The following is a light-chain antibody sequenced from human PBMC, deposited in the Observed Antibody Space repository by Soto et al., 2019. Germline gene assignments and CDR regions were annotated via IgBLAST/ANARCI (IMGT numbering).Light chain of an antibody. CDR2: GAS. Sequence: EIVLTQSPGTLSLSPGERATLSCRATQSVSSSYLAWYQHKPGQAPRLLIYGASIRATGMPDKFSGSGSGTDFTLTISRLEPEDCAGYYCLQYGRSPWTFGQGIKVE. CDR3: LQYGRSPWT. V-gene: IGKV3-20*01. CDR1: QSVSSSY. J-gene: IGKJ1*01.